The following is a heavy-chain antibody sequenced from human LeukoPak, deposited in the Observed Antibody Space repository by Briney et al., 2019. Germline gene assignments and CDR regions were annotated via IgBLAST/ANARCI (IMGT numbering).Heavy chain of an antibody. D-gene: IGHD6-6*01. V-gene: IGHV4-34*01. CDR3: AKTPTALVRGGYYFDS. CDR2: INHSGST. J-gene: IGHJ4*02. CDR1: GGSFSDYY. Sequence: PSETLSLTCAVYGGSFSDYYWNWIRQSPGKGLEWIGEINHSGSTNYNPSLKTRVTISVDTSKNQFSLKLNSVTAADTAVYFCAKTPTALVRGGYYFDSWGQGTLATVSS.